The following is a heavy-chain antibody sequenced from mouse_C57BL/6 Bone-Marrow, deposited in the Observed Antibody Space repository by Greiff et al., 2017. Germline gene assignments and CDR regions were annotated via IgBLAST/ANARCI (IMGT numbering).Heavy chain of an antibody. D-gene: IGHD1-1*01. CDR1: GFNIKDYY. CDR3: AKGYYGSSLTY. CDR2: IDPEDGET. J-gene: IGHJ3*01. V-gene: IGHV14-2*01. Sequence: VQLQQSGAELVKPGASVKLSCTASGFNIKDYYMHWVKQRTEQGLEWIGRIDPEDGETKYAPKFPGKATITADTSSNTAYLQLSSLTSEDTAVYYCAKGYYGSSLTYWGQGTLVTVSA.